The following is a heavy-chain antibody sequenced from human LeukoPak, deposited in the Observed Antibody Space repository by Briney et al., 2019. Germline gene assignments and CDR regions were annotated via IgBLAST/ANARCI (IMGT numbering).Heavy chain of an antibody. CDR3: AKAHWGSGPYYYYYMDV. Sequence: GGSLRLSCAASGFTFSSYSMNWVRQAPGKGLEWVSAISGSGGSTYYADSVKGRFTISRDNSKNTLYLQMNSLRAEDTAVYYCAKAHWGSGPYYYYYMDVWGKGTTVTVSS. J-gene: IGHJ6*03. V-gene: IGHV3-23*01. CDR1: GFTFSSYS. CDR2: ISGSGGST. D-gene: IGHD7-27*01.